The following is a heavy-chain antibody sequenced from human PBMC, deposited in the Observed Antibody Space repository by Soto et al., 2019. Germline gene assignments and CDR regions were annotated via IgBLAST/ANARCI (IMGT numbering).Heavy chain of an antibody. V-gene: IGHV3-23*01. D-gene: IGHD4-17*01. J-gene: IGHJ4*02. Sequence: QPGGSLRLSCAASGFPLSSYAMSWVRQAPGKGLEWVSGISGSGGSTYYADSVKGRFTISRDKSTNTLYLHMNSLRAEDTAVYYCARGSAYSDYDLEYWGQGTLVTVSS. CDR1: GFPLSSYA. CDR3: ARGSAYSDYDLEY. CDR2: ISGSGGST.